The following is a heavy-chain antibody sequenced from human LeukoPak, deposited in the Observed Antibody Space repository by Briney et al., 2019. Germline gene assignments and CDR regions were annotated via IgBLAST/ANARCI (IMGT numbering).Heavy chain of an antibody. CDR2: ISAGGTRT. D-gene: IGHD3-9*01. Sequence: GGSLRLACAASGFTFYDYNMKWVRQAPGKGLEWVSGISAGGTRTYYADSAKGRFTISRDNSKNTVYLQMNSLRADDTAVYHCARWGDKDFLPGYYFYGLDVWGQGTTVTVSS. CDR1: GFTFYDYN. J-gene: IGHJ6*02. V-gene: IGHV3-23*01. CDR3: ARWGDKDFLPGYYFYGLDV.